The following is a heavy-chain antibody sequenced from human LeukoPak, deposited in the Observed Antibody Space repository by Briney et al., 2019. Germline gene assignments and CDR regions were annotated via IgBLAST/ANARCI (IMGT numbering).Heavy chain of an antibody. J-gene: IGHJ5*02. Sequence: GDSLMVSCKGSGYSVNSYWISWVRQMLGKGLEWMGRIDPSDSYTNYSPSFQGHVTISADKSISTAYLQWSSLKASDTAMYYCARHHCSSTSCYRGGWFDPWGQGTLVTVSS. CDR3: ARHHCSSTSCYRGGWFDP. V-gene: IGHV5-10-1*01. CDR1: GYSVNSYW. D-gene: IGHD2-2*02. CDR2: IDPSDSYT.